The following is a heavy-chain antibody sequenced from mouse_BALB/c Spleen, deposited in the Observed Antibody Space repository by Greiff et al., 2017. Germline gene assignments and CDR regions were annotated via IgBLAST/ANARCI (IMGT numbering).Heavy chain of an antibody. J-gene: IGHJ4*01. Sequence: QVQLQQSGAELVKPGASVKLSCKASGYTFTSYWMHWVKQRPGQGLEWIGEINPSNGRTNYNEKFKSKATLTVDKSSSTAYMQLSSLTSEDSAVYYCARGGIYHGAMDYWGQGTSVTVSS. CDR1: GYTFTSYW. CDR3: ARGGIYHGAMDY. V-gene: IGHV1S81*02. D-gene: IGHD2-1*01. CDR2: INPSNGRT.